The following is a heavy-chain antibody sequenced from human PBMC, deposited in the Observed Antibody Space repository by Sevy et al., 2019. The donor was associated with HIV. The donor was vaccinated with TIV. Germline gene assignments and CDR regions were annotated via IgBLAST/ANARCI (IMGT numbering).Heavy chain of an antibody. V-gene: IGHV3-21*01. Sequence: GGSLRLSCAASGFTFSTYSMNWVRQAPGKGLEWVSSISSSSNYIYYADSVKGRFTISRDNAKNSLYLQMNSLRAEDTALYYCARDGARITMVQGVMAYYHGMDVWGQWTTVTVSS. D-gene: IGHD3-10*01. CDR3: ARDGARITMVQGVMAYYHGMDV. CDR1: GFTFSTYS. CDR2: ISSSSNYI. J-gene: IGHJ6*02.